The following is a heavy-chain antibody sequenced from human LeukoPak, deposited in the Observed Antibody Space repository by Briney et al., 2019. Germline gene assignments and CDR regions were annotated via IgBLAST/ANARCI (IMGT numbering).Heavy chain of an antibody. D-gene: IGHD6-19*01. J-gene: IGHJ4*02. CDR2: ISGSGGST. CDR3: AKLSSGWYEYFDY. Sequence: GGSLRLSCAASGFTFSSYAMSWVRQAPGKGLKWVSAISGSGGSTYYADSVKGRFTISRDNSKNTLYLQMNSLRAEDTAVYYCAKLSSGWYEYFDYWGQGTLVTVSS. CDR1: GFTFSSYA. V-gene: IGHV3-23*01.